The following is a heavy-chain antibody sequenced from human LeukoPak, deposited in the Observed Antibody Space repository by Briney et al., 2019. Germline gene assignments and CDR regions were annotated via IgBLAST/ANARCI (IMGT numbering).Heavy chain of an antibody. CDR2: IKKDGSEK. Sequence: GGSLILSCAASGFTFSSYWMSWVRQAPGKGLEWVANIKKDGSEKYYVDSVKGRFTISRDNAKNSLYLQMNSLRAEDTAVYYCARDLYRIVVVPHYFDYWGQGTLVTVSS. D-gene: IGHD3-22*01. CDR1: GFTFSSYW. J-gene: IGHJ4*02. CDR3: ARDLYRIVVVPHYFDY. V-gene: IGHV3-7*01.